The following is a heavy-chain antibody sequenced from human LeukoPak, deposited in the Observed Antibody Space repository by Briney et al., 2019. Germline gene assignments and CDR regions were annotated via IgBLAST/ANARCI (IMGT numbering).Heavy chain of an antibody. J-gene: IGHJ4*02. CDR1: GFSFSDYS. V-gene: IGHV3-21*04. CDR2: IRSSTSNI. Sequence: GGSLRLSCAASGFSFSDYSMNWVRQAPGKGLEWVSSIRSSTSNIYYADSVKGRFTISRDNSNNTLYLQMNSLRAEDTAVYYCAKLTTSWGQGTLVTVSS. CDR3: AKLTTS. D-gene: IGHD4-11*01.